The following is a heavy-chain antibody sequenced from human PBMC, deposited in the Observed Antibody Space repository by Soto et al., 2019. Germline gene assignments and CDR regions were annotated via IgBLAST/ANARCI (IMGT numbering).Heavy chain of an antibody. V-gene: IGHV3-66*01. CDR2: IYSGGST. Sequence: GGSLRLSWAASGLTFSSYARHWVRQAPGKGLEWASVIYSGGSTYYADSVKGRFIISRDDSKNTLFLQMNSLRAEDTAVYYCATAKLLLPWLFDYWGQGTLVTVSS. D-gene: IGHD2-15*01. CDR1: GLTFSSYA. CDR3: ATAKLLLPWLFDY. J-gene: IGHJ4*02.